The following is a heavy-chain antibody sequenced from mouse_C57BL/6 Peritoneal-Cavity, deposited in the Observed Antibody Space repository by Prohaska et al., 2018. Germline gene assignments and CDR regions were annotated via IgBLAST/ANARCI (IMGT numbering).Heavy chain of an antibody. CDR1: GYTFTTYG. J-gene: IGHJ3*01. Sequence: QIQLVQSEPELKKPGETVKISCKASGYTFTTYGMSWVKQASGKGLKWMGWINTYSGVPTYADDFKGRFAYSLETSASTAYLQINNLKSEDTATYFCARTWFAYWGQGTLVTVSA. CDR2: INTYSGVP. CDR3: ARTWFAY. V-gene: IGHV9-3*01.